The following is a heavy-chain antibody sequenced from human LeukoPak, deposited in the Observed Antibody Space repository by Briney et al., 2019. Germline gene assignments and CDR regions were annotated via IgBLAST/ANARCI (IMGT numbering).Heavy chain of an antibody. CDR1: GFTFSNAW. J-gene: IGHJ4*02. Sequence: GGSLRLSCAASGFTFSNAWMGWVRQAPGKGLEWVGRIKSKADGGTTEYADSVKGRFTISRDDSKNTLYLQMNSLKTEDTAVYYCTTARSDIVVVPAARGFDYWGQGTLVTVSS. CDR3: TTARSDIVVVPAARGFDY. D-gene: IGHD2-2*01. CDR2: IKSKADGGTT. V-gene: IGHV3-15*01.